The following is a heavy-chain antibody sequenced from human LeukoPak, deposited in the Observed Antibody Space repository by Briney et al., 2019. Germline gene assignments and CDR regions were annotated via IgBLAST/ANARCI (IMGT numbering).Heavy chain of an antibody. CDR3: ARVRSYYYYYMDI. Sequence: SETLSLTCAVYGGSFSGYYWSWIRQPPGKGLEWIGEINHSGSTNYNPSLKSRVTISVDTSKNQFSLKLSSVTAADTAVYYCARVRSYYYYYMDIWGKGTTVTVSS. CDR2: INHSGST. CDR1: GGSFSGYY. J-gene: IGHJ6*03. V-gene: IGHV4-34*01.